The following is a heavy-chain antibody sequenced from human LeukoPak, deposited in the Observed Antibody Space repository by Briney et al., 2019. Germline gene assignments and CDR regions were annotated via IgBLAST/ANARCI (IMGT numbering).Heavy chain of an antibody. Sequence: GGSLRLSCAASGFTFSNFGMNWVRQAPGKGLEWVSSITSSNSDIYYADSVKGRFTISRDNAKNSLYLQMNSLRAEDTAVYYCARDLLGYCTNGICYDKSNWLDPWGQGTLVTVSS. CDR1: GFTFSNFG. J-gene: IGHJ5*02. V-gene: IGHV3-21*01. CDR3: ARDLLGYCTNGICYDKSNWLDP. CDR2: ITSSNSDI. D-gene: IGHD2-8*01.